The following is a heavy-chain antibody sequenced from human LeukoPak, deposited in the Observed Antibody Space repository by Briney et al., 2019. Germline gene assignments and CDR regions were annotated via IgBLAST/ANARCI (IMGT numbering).Heavy chain of an antibody. CDR3: ARLTFHYDGSGYYFDY. Sequence: SETLSLTCTVSGGSISSSSYYWGWIRQPPGKGLEWIGSLHYGGSTYYNPFLKSRVTISVDTSKKQISLKQNSVTAADTAVYYCARLTFHYDGSGYYFDYWGQGTLVTVSS. CDR1: GGSISSSSYY. CDR2: LHYGGST. J-gene: IGHJ4*02. D-gene: IGHD3-22*01. V-gene: IGHV4-39*01.